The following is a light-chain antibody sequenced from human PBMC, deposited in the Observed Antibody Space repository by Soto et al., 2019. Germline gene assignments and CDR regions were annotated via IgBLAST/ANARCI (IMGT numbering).Light chain of an antibody. CDR2: EVS. CDR1: SGDVGGYNY. J-gene: IGLJ1*01. V-gene: IGLV2-14*01. Sequence: QSVLAQPASVSGSPGQSIAISCTGTSGDVGGYNYVSWYQQHPGKAPKLLISEVSIRPSGVSDRFSGSKSGNTASLTISWLQTEDEADYYCSSFTSADTFVFGSGTKLTVL. CDR3: SSFTSADTFV.